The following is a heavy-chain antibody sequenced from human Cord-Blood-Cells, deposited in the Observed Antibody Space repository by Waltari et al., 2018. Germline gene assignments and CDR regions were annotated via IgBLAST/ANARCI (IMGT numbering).Heavy chain of an antibody. CDR1: GVTFSSYA. CDR3: ASVTGTTRKAYYYYYGMDV. V-gene: IGHV1-69*06. Sequence: QLRLVQSGAEVQKPASSVKVFCKASGVTFSSYAIRWVRPAPGLRSEWMRGIIPIFGTANYAQKFQGRGTITADKATSTAYMELSSLRSEDTAVYYCASVTGTTRKAYYYYYGMDVWGQGTTVTVSS. J-gene: IGHJ6*02. D-gene: IGHD1-7*01. CDR2: IIPIFGTA.